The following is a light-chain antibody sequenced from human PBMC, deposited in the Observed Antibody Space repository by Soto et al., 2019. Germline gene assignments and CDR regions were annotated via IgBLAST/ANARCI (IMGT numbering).Light chain of an antibody. J-gene: IGKJ2*01. CDR1: QTVNRRY. V-gene: IGKV3-20*01. CDR3: QQFDDSRPAFT. Sequence: ESVLTQSPGTLSLSRGERATLSCRASQTVNRRYLTWYQHKPGQAPRLLIYGASIRATGIPDRFSGSRSGADFTLTITRLEPEDSAVYYCQQFDDSRPAFTFGQGTKLEI. CDR2: GAS.